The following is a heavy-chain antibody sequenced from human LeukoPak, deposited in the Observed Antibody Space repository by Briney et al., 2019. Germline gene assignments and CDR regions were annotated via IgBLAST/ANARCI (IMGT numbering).Heavy chain of an antibody. Sequence: SETLSLTCTVSGGSISSYYWSWIRQPPVKGLERIGYIYYSGSTNYNPSLKSRVTISVDTSKNQFSLKLSSVTAADTAVYYCARVGRRDGYNYDVRAFDIWGQGTMVTVSS. V-gene: IGHV4-59*01. CDR1: GGSISSYY. CDR3: ARVGRRDGYNYDVRAFDI. D-gene: IGHD5-24*01. CDR2: IYYSGST. J-gene: IGHJ3*02.